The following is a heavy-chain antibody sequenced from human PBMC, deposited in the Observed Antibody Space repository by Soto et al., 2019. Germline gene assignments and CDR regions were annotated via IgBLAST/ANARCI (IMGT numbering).Heavy chain of an antibody. V-gene: IGHV3-74*01. CDR3: ARLSSGSWYTYYYYYYLDV. Sequence: GGSLRLSCAASGFTCSSYWRHWGRQARGKGLVWVSRINSDGRSTSYADSVKGRFTISRDNAKNTLYLQMNSLRAEDTAVYYCARLSSGSWYTYYYYYYLDVWGQGATVTVSS. D-gene: IGHD6-13*01. CDR1: GFTCSSYW. CDR2: INSDGRST. J-gene: IGHJ6*03.